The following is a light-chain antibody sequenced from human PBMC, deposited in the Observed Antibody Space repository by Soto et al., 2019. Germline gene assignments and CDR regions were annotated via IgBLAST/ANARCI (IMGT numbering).Light chain of an antibody. CDR2: KAS. Sequence: DIQMTQSPSTLSASVGDSVSINCRASQSISAWLAWYQQKPGKAPRLLIYKASTLEIGVPSRFSGSGSGTEITLTISSLQPDDVAIYYCQQYNDYSWTFGQGTKVDLK. CDR3: QQYNDYSWT. V-gene: IGKV1-5*03. CDR1: QSISAW. J-gene: IGKJ1*01.